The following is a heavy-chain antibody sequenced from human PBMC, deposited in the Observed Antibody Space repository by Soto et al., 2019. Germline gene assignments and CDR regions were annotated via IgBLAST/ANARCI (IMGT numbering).Heavy chain of an antibody. Sequence: QVQLVHSGAEVKKPGSSVKVSCKASGGTFSSYTISWVRQAPGQGLEWMGRIIPILGIANYAQEFQGRVRVTADTSTSTAYMELSSLRSEDTAVYYCARAGTMALPDYWGQGTLVTVSS. CDR2: IIPILGIA. D-gene: IGHD3-10*01. CDR1: GGTFSSYT. CDR3: ARAGTMALPDY. J-gene: IGHJ4*02. V-gene: IGHV1-69*02.